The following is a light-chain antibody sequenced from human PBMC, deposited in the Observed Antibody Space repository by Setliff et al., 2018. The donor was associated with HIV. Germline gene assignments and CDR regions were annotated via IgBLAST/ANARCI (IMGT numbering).Light chain of an antibody. CDR3: LLYYSSARRV. J-gene: IGLJ1*01. CDR2: DTS. CDR1: TGAVTSGHY. V-gene: IGLV7-46*01. Sequence: QAVVTQEPSLTVSPGGTVTLTCGSSTGAVTSGHYPFWFQQKPGQAPRTLIYDTSNKHSWTPARFSGSLLGDKAALTLSGAQPEDEADYYCLLYYSSARRVFGTGTKATVL.